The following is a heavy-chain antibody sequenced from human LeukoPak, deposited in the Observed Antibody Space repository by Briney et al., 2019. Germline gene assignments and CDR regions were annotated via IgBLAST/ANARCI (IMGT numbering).Heavy chain of an antibody. CDR2: IYYSGNT. CDR1: GGSISNYC. CDR3: ARHSNGGTYPLDH. D-gene: IGHD2-8*01. J-gene: IGHJ4*02. Sequence: WETLSLTCTASGGSISNYCWSWFRQPPGKGLEWIAYIYYSGNTNYNPSLKSRVIISVDTSKNQFSMKLNSVTAEDTAVYYCARHSNGGTYPLDHWGQGTLVTVSS. V-gene: IGHV4-59*08.